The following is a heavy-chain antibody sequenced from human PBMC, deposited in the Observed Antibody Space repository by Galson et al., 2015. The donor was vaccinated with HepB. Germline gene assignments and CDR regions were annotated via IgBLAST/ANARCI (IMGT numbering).Heavy chain of an antibody. Sequence: SLRLSCAASGFTFSNYGMSWVRQAPGKGLECVAAISRAGDTSDYEESEKGRFTVSRDSSKSTLYLQMNGLRAEDTARYYCVRGTTAPDYWAQGTLVTVSS. D-gene: IGHD2/OR15-2a*01. J-gene: IGHJ4*02. CDR2: ISRAGDTS. V-gene: IGHV3-23*01. CDR1: GFTFSNYG. CDR3: VRGTTAPDY.